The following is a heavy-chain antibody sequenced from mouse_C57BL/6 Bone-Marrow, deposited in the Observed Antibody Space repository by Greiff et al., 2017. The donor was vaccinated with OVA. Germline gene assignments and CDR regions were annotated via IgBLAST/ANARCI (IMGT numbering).Heavy chain of an antibody. CDR1: GYTFTSYW. Sequence: QVQLQQPGAELVRPGSSVKLSCKASGYTFTSYWMHWVKQRPIQGLEWIGNIDPSDSETHYNQKFKDKATLTVDKSSSTAYMQLSSRTSEDAAVYYCARGYFDVWGTGTTVTVSS. J-gene: IGHJ1*03. CDR3: ARGYFDV. CDR2: IDPSDSET. V-gene: IGHV1-52*01.